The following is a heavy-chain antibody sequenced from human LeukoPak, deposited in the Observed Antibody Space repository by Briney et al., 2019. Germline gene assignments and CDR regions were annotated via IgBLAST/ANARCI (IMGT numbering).Heavy chain of an antibody. V-gene: IGHV3-21*01. CDR1: GFTFSSYS. CDR2: ISSSSSYI. J-gene: IGHJ4*02. Sequence: GGSLRLSCAASGFTFSSYSMNWVRQAPEKGLEWVSSISSSSSYIYYADSVKGRFTISRDNAKNSLYLQMNSLRAEDTAVYYCARDPPSRGTRYFDYWGQGTLVTVSS. CDR3: ARDPPSRGTRYFDY. D-gene: IGHD3-16*01.